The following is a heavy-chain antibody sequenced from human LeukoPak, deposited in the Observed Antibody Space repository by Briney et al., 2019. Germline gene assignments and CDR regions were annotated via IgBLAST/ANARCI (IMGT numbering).Heavy chain of an antibody. CDR1: GFTFSSYA. Sequence: GGSLRLSCAASGFTFSSYAMHWVRQAPGKGLEWVAVISYYGSNKYYADSVKGRFTISRDNSKNTLYLQMNSLRAEDTAVYYCAREDHYVSGYIDYWGQGTLVTVSS. CDR3: AREDHYVSGYIDY. D-gene: IGHD3-10*01. CDR2: ISYYGSNK. J-gene: IGHJ4*02. V-gene: IGHV3-30*04.